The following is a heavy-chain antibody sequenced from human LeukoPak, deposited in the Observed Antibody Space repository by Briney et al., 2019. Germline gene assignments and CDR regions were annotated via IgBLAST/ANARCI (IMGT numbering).Heavy chain of an antibody. D-gene: IGHD5-24*01. Sequence: PGGSLRLSCAASGFTFSSYSMNWVRQAPGKGLEWVSYISSSSSTIYYADSVKGRFTISRDNAKNSLYLQMNSLRDEDTAVYYCARVHFKQELNWFDPWGQGTLGTVSS. CDR2: ISSSSSTI. CDR3: ARVHFKQELNWFDP. CDR1: GFTFSSYS. J-gene: IGHJ5*02. V-gene: IGHV3-48*02.